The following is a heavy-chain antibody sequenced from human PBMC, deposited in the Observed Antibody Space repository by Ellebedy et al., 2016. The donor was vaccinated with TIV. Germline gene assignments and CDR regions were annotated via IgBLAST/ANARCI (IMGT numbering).Heavy chain of an antibody. Sequence: GGSLRLSXATSGIRFGDFFMSWVRQAPGRGLQWVPTISAGGDDTYLADSVKGRFTISRDNSRNILYLQMSSLRDEDSAIYYCREGHYSDVWGQGTQVTVSA. CDR2: ISAGGDDT. CDR3: REGHYSDV. CDR1: GIRFGDFF. V-gene: IGHV3-23*01. J-gene: IGHJ4*02.